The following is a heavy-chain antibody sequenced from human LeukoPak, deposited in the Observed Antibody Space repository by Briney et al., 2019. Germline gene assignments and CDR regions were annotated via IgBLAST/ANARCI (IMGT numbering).Heavy chain of an antibody. V-gene: IGHV1-18*01. CDR2: ISAYNGNT. CDR3: ARGPYYYDSSGHLGY. D-gene: IGHD3-22*01. Sequence: ASVKVSCKASGYTFTSYGISWVRQAPGQGLEWMGWISAYNGNTNYAQKLQGRVTMTTDTSTSTAYMELRSLRSDDTAVYYCARGPYYYDSSGHLGYWGQGTLVTVSS. CDR1: GYTFTSYG. J-gene: IGHJ4*02.